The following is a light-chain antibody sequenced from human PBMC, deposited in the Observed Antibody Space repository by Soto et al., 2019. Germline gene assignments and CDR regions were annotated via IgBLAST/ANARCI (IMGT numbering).Light chain of an antibody. Sequence: EIVMTQSPATQSVSPGERATLSCRASQSVSSNLAWYQQKPGQAPRLLIYGASTRATGIPARFSGSGSGTEFTLTISSLQSEDFAVYYCQQYNNWPSTFGQATRLEIK. CDR3: QQYNNWPST. CDR2: GAS. CDR1: QSVSSN. J-gene: IGKJ5*01. V-gene: IGKV3D-15*01.